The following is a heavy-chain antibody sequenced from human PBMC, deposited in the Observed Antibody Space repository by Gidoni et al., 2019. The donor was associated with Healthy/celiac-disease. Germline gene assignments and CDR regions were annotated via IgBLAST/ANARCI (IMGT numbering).Heavy chain of an antibody. J-gene: IGHJ4*02. CDR1: GFSLSTSGMR. CDR2: IDWDDDK. D-gene: IGHD6-13*01. V-gene: IGHV2-70*04. CDR3: ARGSSSWYFDY. Sequence: QVTLKESGPALVKPTQTLTLTCTFSGFSLSTSGMRVSWIRQPPGKALEWLARIDWDDDKFYSTSLKTRLTISKDTSKNQVVLTMTNMGPVDTATYYCARGSSSWYFDYWGQGTLVTVSS.